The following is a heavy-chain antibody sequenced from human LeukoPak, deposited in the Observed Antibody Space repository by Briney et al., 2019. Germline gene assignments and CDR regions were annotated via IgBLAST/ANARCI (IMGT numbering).Heavy chain of an antibody. Sequence: GGSLRLSCAASGFTFSSYGMHWVRQAPGRGLEWVAVISYDGSNKYYADSVKGRFTISRDNSKNTLYLQMNSLRAEDTAVYYCAKAGWEQWLAQTSWGQGTLVTVSS. CDR3: AKAGWEQWLAQTS. J-gene: IGHJ4*02. CDR1: GFTFSSYG. CDR2: ISYDGSNK. D-gene: IGHD6-19*01. V-gene: IGHV3-30*18.